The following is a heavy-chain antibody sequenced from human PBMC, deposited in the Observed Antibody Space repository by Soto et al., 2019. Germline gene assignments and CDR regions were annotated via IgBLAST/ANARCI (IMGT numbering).Heavy chain of an antibody. V-gene: IGHV3-33*01. CDR2: IWYDGSNK. CDR1: GFTFSSYG. Sequence: QVQLVESGGGVVQPGRSLRLSCAASGFTFSSYGMHWVRQAPGKGLEWVAVIWYDGSNKYYADSVKGRFTISRDNSKNTLYLPMNSLRAEDTAVYYCARAPTVTRTLDYWGQGTLVTVSS. CDR3: ARAPTVTRTLDY. J-gene: IGHJ4*02. D-gene: IGHD4-17*01.